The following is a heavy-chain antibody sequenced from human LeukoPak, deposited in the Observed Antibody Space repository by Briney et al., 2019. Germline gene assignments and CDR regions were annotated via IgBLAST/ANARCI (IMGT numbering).Heavy chain of an antibody. Sequence: SETLSLTCTVSGGSISSSSYYWGWIRQPPGKGLEWIGSIYYSGSTYYNPSLKSRVTISVDTSNNQFSLKLSSVTAADMAVYYCATMARGVIPGLFDYWGQGTLVTVSS. CDR1: GGSISSSSYY. CDR3: ATMARGVIPGLFDY. CDR2: IYYSGST. V-gene: IGHV4-39*01. D-gene: IGHD3-10*01. J-gene: IGHJ4*02.